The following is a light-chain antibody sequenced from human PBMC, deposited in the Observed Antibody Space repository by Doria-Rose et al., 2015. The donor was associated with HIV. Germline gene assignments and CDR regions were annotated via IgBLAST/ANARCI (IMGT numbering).Light chain of an antibody. CDR2: AAS. J-gene: IGKJ1*01. Sequence: VTITCRARQTVRTYLNWFQPEPGKAPKLLIYAASHLQSGVPSRFSGSGSGTDFTLTISGLQPGDFATYYCQQTYSSPPWTFGQGTKVEMK. CDR1: QTVRTY. V-gene: IGKV1-39*01. CDR3: QQTYSSPPWT.